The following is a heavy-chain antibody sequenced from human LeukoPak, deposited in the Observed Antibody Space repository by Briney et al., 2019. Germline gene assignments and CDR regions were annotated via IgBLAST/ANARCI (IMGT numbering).Heavy chain of an antibody. CDR2: ISQSGST. Sequence: SETLSLTCSVSGGSISNYYWSWVRQPPGKGLEWIGEISQSGSTNYNPSLKSRVNISLDTSENQFSLKLSSVTAADTAVYYCARALGAFDIWGQGTMVTVSS. J-gene: IGHJ3*02. CDR1: GGSISNYY. CDR3: ARALGAFDI. V-gene: IGHV4-34*01.